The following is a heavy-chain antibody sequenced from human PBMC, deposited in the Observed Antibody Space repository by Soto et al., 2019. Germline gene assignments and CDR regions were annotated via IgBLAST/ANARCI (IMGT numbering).Heavy chain of an antibody. CDR1: GGSVSSSSYS. CDR2: IYSSENT. CDR3: ARLNGYCISTNCNGYYGMDV. D-gene: IGHD2-2*03. V-gene: IGHV4-39*01. J-gene: IGHJ6*02. Sequence: SETLSLTCTVSGGSVSSSSYSWGWIRQSPGKGLEWIGTIYSSENTYYNPSLLSRVTISVDTSKNEFSVRLSSVTAADTAVYYCARLNGYCISTNCNGYYGMDVWGQGTTVTVSS.